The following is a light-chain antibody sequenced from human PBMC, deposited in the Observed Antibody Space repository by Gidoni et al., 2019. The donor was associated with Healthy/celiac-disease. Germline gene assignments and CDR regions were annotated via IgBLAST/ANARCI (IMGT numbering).Light chain of an antibody. CDR1: QSIISTY. CDR3: QQFSRSLWS. CDR2: GAS. J-gene: IGKJ1*01. V-gene: IGKV3-20*01. Sequence: EIVLTQSPGTLSLSPGERATLSCRASQSIISTYLSWYQQKPGQAPRLLLSGASSRATGIPDRFSGSGSGTVFTLTISRLEPEEFAVYYCQQFSRSLWSFGQGTRVEIK.